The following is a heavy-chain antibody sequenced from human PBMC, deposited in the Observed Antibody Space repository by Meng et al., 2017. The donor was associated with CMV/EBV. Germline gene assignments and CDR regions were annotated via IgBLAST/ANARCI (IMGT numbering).Heavy chain of an antibody. CDR3: ATDPDIVVVPAAIGYYYYYGMDV. J-gene: IGHJ6*02. CDR2: ISPIFGTA. CDR1: GGTFSSYA. Sequence: SSVKVSCKASGGTFSSYAIRWVRQAPGQGREWMGGISPIFGTANYAQKFQGRVTITTDESTSTAYMELSSLRSEDTAVYYCATDPDIVVVPAAIGYYYYYGMDVWGQGTTVTVSS. V-gene: IGHV1-69*05. D-gene: IGHD2-2*01.